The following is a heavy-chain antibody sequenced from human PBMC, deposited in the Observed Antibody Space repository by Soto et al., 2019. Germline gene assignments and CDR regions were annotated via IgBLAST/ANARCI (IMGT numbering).Heavy chain of an antibody. CDR3: AREDSARYCGGDCYSLDY. D-gene: IGHD2-21*02. CDR1: GGTFSSYT. CDR2: IIPILGIA. V-gene: IGHV1-69*08. Sequence: QVQLVQSGAEVKKPGSSVKVSCKASGGTFSSYTISWVRQAPGQGLEWMGRIIPILGIANYAQKFQGRVTITADKSTSTAYMELSSLRSEDTAVYYCAREDSARYCGGDCYSLDYWGQGTLVTVSS. J-gene: IGHJ4*02.